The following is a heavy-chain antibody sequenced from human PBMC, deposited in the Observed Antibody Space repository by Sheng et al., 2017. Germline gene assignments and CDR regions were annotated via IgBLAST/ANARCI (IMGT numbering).Heavy chain of an antibody. Sequence: QVQLQESGPGLVKPSQTLSLTCTVSGGSISSGSYYWSWIRQPAGKGLEWIGRIYTSGSTNYNPSLKSRVTISVDTSKNQFSLKLSSVTAADTAVYYCARGFEAVDSSLDVWGQGTTVTVSS. D-gene: IGHD3-22*01. J-gene: IGHJ6*02. CDR3: ARGFEAVDSSLDV. CDR1: GGSISSGSYY. V-gene: IGHV4-61*02. CDR2: IYTSGST.